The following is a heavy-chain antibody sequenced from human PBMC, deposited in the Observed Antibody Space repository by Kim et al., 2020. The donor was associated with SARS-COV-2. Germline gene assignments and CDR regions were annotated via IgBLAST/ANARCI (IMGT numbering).Heavy chain of an antibody. CDR3: AKDYCIGGSCYINY. V-gene: IGHV3-9*01. J-gene: IGHJ4*02. Sequence: AGSVKGRFTSSRENAKNPLYLQMTSLRAEDTALYYCAKDYCIGGSCYINYWGQGTLFTVSS. D-gene: IGHD2-15*01.